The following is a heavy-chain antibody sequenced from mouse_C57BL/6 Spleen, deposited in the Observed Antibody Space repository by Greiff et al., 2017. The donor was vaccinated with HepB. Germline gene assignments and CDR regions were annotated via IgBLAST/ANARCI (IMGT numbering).Heavy chain of an antibody. Sequence: VQLQQSGTVLARPGASVKMSCKTSGYTFTSYWMHWVRQRPGQGLEWIGAIYPGNSDTSYNQKFKGKAKLTAVTSASTAYMELSSLTNEDSAVYYCTRGGYFYYGSSDYYAMDYWGQGTSVTVSS. D-gene: IGHD1-1*01. CDR2: IYPGNSDT. CDR3: TRGGYFYYGSSDYYAMDY. CDR1: GYTFTSYW. J-gene: IGHJ4*01. V-gene: IGHV1-5*01.